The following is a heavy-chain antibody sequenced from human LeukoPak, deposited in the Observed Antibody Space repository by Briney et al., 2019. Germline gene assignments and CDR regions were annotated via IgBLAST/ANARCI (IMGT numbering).Heavy chain of an antibody. CDR3: ARTGKAKTYYGMDV. V-gene: IGHV4-30-4*01. CDR1: GGSISSGDYY. Sequence: ASETLSLTCTVSGGSISSGDYYWSWIRQPPGKGLEWIGYIYYSGSTYYNPSLKSRVTISVDTSQNQFSLKLSSVTAADPAVYCFARTGKAKTYYGMDVWGQGTTVTVSS. CDR2: IYYSGST. J-gene: IGHJ6*02.